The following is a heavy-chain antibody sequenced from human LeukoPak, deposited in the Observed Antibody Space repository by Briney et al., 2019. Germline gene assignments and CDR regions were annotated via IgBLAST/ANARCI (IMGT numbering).Heavy chain of an antibody. CDR2: IKQDGSEK. D-gene: IGHD1-1*01. J-gene: IGHJ4*02. CDR3: ARGGSRHPSPEDY. V-gene: IGHV3-7*03. CDR1: GFTFSSFW. Sequence: PGGSLRLSCAASGFTFSSFWMSWVRQAPGKGLAWVANIKQDGSEKYFVDSVKGRFTISRDNAKNSLYLQMSSLRAEDTAVYYRARGGSRHPSPEDYWGRGTLVTVSS.